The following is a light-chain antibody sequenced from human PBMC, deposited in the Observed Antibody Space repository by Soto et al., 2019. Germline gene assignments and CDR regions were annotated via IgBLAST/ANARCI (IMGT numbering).Light chain of an antibody. Sequence: EIVLTQSPGTLSLSPGETATLSCRASQSVASNHLTWYQQRPGQAPRLLIYAASSRASGTPDRFSGSGSGTDFTLTISSLEPEDFSVYYCQQRYNWPITFGQGTRLEI. J-gene: IGKJ5*01. V-gene: IGKV3D-20*02. CDR3: QQRYNWPIT. CDR1: QSVASNH. CDR2: AAS.